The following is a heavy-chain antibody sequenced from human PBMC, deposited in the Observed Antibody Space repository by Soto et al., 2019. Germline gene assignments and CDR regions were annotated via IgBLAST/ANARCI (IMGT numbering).Heavy chain of an antibody. CDR2: ISYDGSNK. V-gene: IGHV3-30*18. CDR1: GFTFSSYG. Sequence: GESLKISCAASGFTFSSYGMHWVRQAPGKGLEWVAVISYDGSNKYYADSVKGRFTISRDNSKNTLYLKMNSLRAEDTAIYYCAKDSRFSGSYGVPWFDPWGQGTLVTVPS. J-gene: IGHJ5*02. D-gene: IGHD1-26*01. CDR3: AKDSRFSGSYGVPWFDP.